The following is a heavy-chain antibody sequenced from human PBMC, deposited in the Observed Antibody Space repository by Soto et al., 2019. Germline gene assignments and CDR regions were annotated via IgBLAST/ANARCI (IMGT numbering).Heavy chain of an antibody. CDR2: IYYSGST. D-gene: IGHD5-12*01. CDR3: ARRMAPFDY. CDR1: GGSISSYY. Sequence: QVQLQESGPGLVKPSETLSLTCTVSGGSISSYYWSWIRQPPGKGLEWIGYIYYSGSTNYNPSLKSRVTISVDTSKNQFSLKLSSVTAADTAVYYCARRMAPFDYWGQGTLVTVSS. V-gene: IGHV4-59*08. J-gene: IGHJ4*02.